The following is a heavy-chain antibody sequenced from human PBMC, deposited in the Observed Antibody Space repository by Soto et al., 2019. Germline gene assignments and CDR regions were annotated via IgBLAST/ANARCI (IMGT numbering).Heavy chain of an antibody. CDR1: GFTFSSYG. D-gene: IGHD6-19*01. Sequence: GGSLRLSCADSGFTFSSYGMHWVRQAPGKGLEWVAVISYDGSNKYYADSVKGRFTISRDNSKNTLYPQMNSLRAEDTAVYYCAKAIRAYSSGWSPNWFDPWGQGTLVTVSS. CDR2: ISYDGSNK. V-gene: IGHV3-30*18. J-gene: IGHJ5*02. CDR3: AKAIRAYSSGWSPNWFDP.